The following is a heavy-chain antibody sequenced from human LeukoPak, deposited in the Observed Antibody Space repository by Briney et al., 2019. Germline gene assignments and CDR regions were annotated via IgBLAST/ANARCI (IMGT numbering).Heavy chain of an antibody. Sequence: SETLSLTCTVSGYSIGSGYYWGWIRQPPGKGLEWIGSIYHSGSTYYNPSLKSRVTISVDTSKNQFSLKLSSVTAADTAVYYCARLPRYCSGGSCREYWGQGTLVTVSS. J-gene: IGHJ4*02. V-gene: IGHV4-38-2*02. CDR3: ARLPRYCSGGSCREY. CDR2: IYHSGST. D-gene: IGHD2-15*01. CDR1: GYSIGSGYY.